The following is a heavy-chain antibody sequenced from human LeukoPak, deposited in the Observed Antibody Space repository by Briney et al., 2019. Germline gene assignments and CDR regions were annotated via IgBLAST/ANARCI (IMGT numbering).Heavy chain of an antibody. CDR2: IKPDGTEK. V-gene: IGHV3-7*01. J-gene: IGHJ4*02. D-gene: IGHD6-6*01. CDR3: ARGGNSSWDY. Sequence: GGSLRLSCAASGFLFSNYWMSWVRQAPGKGLEWVANIKPDGTEKYYVDSLKGRFTISRDNAKNSLYLQLNSLRVEDTAVYYCARGGNSSWDYWGQGTLVTVSS. CDR1: GFLFSNYW.